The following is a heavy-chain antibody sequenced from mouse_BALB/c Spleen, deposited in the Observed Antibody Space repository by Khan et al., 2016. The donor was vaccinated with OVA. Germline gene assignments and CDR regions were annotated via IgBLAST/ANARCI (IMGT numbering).Heavy chain of an antibody. V-gene: IGHV9-3-1*01. CDR3: ARPPYFSYVMDY. CDR1: GYTFTNYG. D-gene: IGHD2-10*01. Sequence: LVESGPELKKPGETVKISCKASGYTFTNYGMNWVKQAPGKGLKWMGWINTYTGEPTYADDFKGRFAFSLAPSANTAYLQINNLKDEDTATNFCARPPYFSYVMDYWGQGTSVTVSS. J-gene: IGHJ4*01. CDR2: INTYTGEP.